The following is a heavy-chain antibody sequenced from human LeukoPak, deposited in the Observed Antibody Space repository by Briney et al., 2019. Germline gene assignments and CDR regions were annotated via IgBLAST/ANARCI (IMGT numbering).Heavy chain of an antibody. J-gene: IGHJ4*02. CDR1: GGSISSGGYF. Sequence: SETLSLTCTVSGGSISSGGYFWHWVRQHPGKGLGWIGYIYYSGSTYYTPSLKGRVTISADTSKTQFSLKLSSVTAADTAVYYCARSRGYGGNARIDYWGQGTLVTVSS. CDR2: IYYSGST. V-gene: IGHV4-31*03. CDR3: ARSRGYGGNARIDY. D-gene: IGHD4-23*01.